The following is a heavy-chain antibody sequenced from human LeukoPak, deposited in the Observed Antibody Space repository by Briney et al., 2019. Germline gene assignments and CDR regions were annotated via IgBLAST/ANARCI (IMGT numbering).Heavy chain of an antibody. Sequence: ASETLSLTCIVSGGSISSSSYYWGWIRQPPGKGLEWIGTILYTGSTFYNMSFKSRVTISVDTSKTQFSLKLNSVTAADTAVYYCARHQRDFYSSSWYGLFDYWGQGTLVTVSS. CDR2: ILYTGST. CDR3: ARHQRDFYSSSWYGLFDY. D-gene: IGHD6-13*01. CDR1: GGSISSSSYY. J-gene: IGHJ4*02. V-gene: IGHV4-39*01.